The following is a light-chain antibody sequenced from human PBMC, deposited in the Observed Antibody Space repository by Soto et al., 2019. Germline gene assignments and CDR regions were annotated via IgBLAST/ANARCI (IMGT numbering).Light chain of an antibody. CDR3: PQYYTTPQP. J-gene: IGKJ1*01. CDR2: WAS. Sequence: VRTQSPDSLTLSLDKRATINCKSSQNILYRSNNRNSLAWYQQKPGQPPKVLIYWASTRESGVPDRFSGSGSGTDCTLSIISLQAEDRSVYFCPQYYTTPQPLGQGTKVDIK. V-gene: IGKV4-1*01. CDR1: QNILYRSNNRNS.